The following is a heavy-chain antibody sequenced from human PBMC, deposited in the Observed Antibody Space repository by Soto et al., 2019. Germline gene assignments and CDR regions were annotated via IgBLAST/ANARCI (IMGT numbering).Heavy chain of an antibody. V-gene: IGHV1-46*01. CDR3: ARPFCSGGSCYYYYGMDV. J-gene: IGHJ6*02. CDR2: INPSGGST. D-gene: IGHD2-15*01. Sequence: GASVKVSCKASGYPFTSYYMHWVRQAPGQGLEWMGIINPSGGSTSYAQKFQGRVTMTRDTSTSTVYMELSSLRSEDTAVYYCARPFCSGGSCYYYYGMDVWGQGTTVTVSS. CDR1: GYPFTSYY.